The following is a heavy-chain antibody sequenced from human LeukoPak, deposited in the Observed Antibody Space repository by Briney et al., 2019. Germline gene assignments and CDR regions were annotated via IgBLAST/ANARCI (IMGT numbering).Heavy chain of an antibody. Sequence: GGSLRLSCAASGFTSSSYSMNWVRQAPGKGLEWVSSISSSSSYIYYADSVKGRFTISRDNAKNSLYLQMNSLRAEDTAVYYCARAWQDIVVVPAAIGYWGQGTLVTVSS. CDR1: GFTSSSYS. CDR3: ARAWQDIVVVPAAIGY. D-gene: IGHD2-2*01. CDR2: ISSSSSYI. V-gene: IGHV3-21*01. J-gene: IGHJ4*02.